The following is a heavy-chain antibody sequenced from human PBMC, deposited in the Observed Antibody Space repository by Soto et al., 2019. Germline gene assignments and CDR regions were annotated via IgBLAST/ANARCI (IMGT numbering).Heavy chain of an antibody. CDR2: FYYSGST. V-gene: IGHV4-39*01. D-gene: IGHD2-15*01. Sequence: SDPLSLTCTVSGGSISSSSYSWGWIRHPPGWGPEWIGTFYYSGSTYYNPSLKSRVTISVDTTKNQFFLKLNSVTAADTAVYYCARLQGYCIDTTCSGHYALDVWGQGTTVT. J-gene: IGHJ6*02. CDR3: ARLQGYCIDTTCSGHYALDV. CDR1: GGSISSSSYS.